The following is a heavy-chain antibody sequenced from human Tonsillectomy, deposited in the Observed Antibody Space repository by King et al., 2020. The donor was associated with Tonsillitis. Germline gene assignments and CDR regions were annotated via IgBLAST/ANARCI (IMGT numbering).Heavy chain of an antibody. D-gene: IGHD6-19*01. V-gene: IGHV3-30*01. CDR1: GFTFSSYA. CDR3: AGEQWLVPSPFDY. J-gene: IGHJ4*02. Sequence: VQLVESGGGVVQPGRSLRLSCAASGFTFSSYAMHWVRQAPGKGLEWVAVISYDGSNKYYADSVKGRFTISRDNSKNTLYLQMNSRRTEDTAVYFCAGEQWLVPSPFDYWGQGTLVTVSS. CDR2: ISYDGSNK.